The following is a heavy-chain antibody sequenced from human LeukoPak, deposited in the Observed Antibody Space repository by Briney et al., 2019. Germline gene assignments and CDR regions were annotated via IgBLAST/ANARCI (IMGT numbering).Heavy chain of an antibody. V-gene: IGHV4-39*07. J-gene: IGHJ5*02. CDR1: GGSVTSGTYR. CDR3: ARDHYYDGRGRFDP. CDR2: VYFDGGT. Sequence: SETLSLTCSVSGGSVTSGTYRWGWIRQPPGKGLEWIGSVYFDGGTHYNPSLQSRVTISVDTSKNQFSLRLSSVTAADTALYYCARDHYYDGRGRFDPWGRGTLVTVSS. D-gene: IGHD3-16*01.